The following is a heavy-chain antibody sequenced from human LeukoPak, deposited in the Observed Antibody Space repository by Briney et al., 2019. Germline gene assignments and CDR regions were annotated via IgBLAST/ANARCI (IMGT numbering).Heavy chain of an antibody. D-gene: IGHD2-2*01. CDR3: ARHERRRGVVPPAKVPYYYYMDV. CDR2: IYHDGST. Sequence: SQTLSLTCTISGGSISSGGYFWSWIRQPPGKGLEWIGYIYHDGSTYYNPSLKSRVTVSVDRSKNQFFLKLNSVTAADTAVYYCARHERRRGVVPPAKVPYYYYMDVWGKGTTVTVSS. CDR1: GGSISSGGYF. J-gene: IGHJ6*03. V-gene: IGHV4-30-2*01.